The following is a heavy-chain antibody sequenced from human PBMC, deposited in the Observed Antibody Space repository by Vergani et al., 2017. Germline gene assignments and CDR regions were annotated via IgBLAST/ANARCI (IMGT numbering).Heavy chain of an antibody. CDR2: IRYDGSNK. V-gene: IGHV3-30*02. D-gene: IGHD3-10*01. CDR1: GFSFPGYA. J-gene: IGHJ4*02. Sequence: VQLLESGGGLVQPGGSLRLSCEASGFSFPGYAMSWVRQAPGKGLEWVAFIRYDGSNKYYADSVKGRFTISRDNSKNTLYLQMNSLRAEDTAVYYCAKAGYWGQGTLVTVSS. CDR3: AKAGY.